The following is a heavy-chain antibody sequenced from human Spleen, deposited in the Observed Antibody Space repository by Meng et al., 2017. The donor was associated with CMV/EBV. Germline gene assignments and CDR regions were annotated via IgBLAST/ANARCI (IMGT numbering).Heavy chain of an antibody. CDR3: ARAKGDSSSSPYYFDY. CDR1: GGSFTNHN. J-gene: IGHJ4*02. V-gene: IGHV4-34*01. Sequence: GQLRQWGAGLLKPSETLSLTCAVYGGSFTNHNWWAWIRQPPGKGLEWIGAISISNSGRTSYNPSLKSRVTISVDTSKNQFSLKLSSVTAADTAVYYCARAKGDSSSSPYYFDYWGQGTLVTVSS. CDR2: ISISNSGRT. D-gene: IGHD6-6*01.